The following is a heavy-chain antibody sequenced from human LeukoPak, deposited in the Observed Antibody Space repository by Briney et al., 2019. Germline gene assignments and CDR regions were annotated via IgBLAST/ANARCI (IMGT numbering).Heavy chain of an antibody. CDR2: IYYSGST. Sequence: KTSETLSLTCTVSGGSISSSSYYWGWIRQPPGKGLEWIGSIYYSGSTYYNPSLKSRVTISVDTSKNQFSLKLSSVTAADTAVYYCARDRDSSSWYWDAFDIWGQGTMVTVSS. CDR1: GGSISSSSYY. J-gene: IGHJ3*02. D-gene: IGHD6-13*01. CDR3: ARDRDSSSWYWDAFDI. V-gene: IGHV4-39*07.